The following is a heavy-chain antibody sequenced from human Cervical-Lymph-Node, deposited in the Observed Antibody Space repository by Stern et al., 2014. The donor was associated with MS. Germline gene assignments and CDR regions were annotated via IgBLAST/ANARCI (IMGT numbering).Heavy chain of an antibody. V-gene: IGHV4-59*02. Sequence: MQLVESGPGLVKPWETLSLTCSVSGASVSSYYWTWIRQPPGKGLEWIGYAHYSGSTIYNPSLQSRVTISVDTSQNQFSLRLTAVTAADTAVYYCARDTRNYDISGYFYFDYWGHGSLVTVSS. D-gene: IGHD3-22*01. J-gene: IGHJ4*01. CDR1: GASVSSYY. CDR3: ARDTRNYDISGYFYFDY. CDR2: AHYSGST.